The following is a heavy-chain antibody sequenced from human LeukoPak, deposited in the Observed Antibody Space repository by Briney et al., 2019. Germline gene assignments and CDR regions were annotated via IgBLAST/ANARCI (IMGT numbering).Heavy chain of an antibody. CDR3: ARVMEYSGSYSPDAFDI. V-gene: IGHV1-69*13. Sequence: SVKVSRKASGGTFSSYAISWVRQAPGQGLEWMGGVIPIFGTANYAQKFQGRVTITADESTSTAYMELSSLRSEDTAVYYCARVMEYSGSYSPDAFDIWGQGTMVTVSS. CDR2: VIPIFGTA. J-gene: IGHJ3*02. CDR1: GGTFSSYA. D-gene: IGHD1-26*01.